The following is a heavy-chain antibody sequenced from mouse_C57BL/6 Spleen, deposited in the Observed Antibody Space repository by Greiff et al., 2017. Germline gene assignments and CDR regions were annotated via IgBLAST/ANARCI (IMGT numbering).Heavy chain of an antibody. Sequence: VQLKESGPELVKPGASVKISCKASGYSFTDYNMNWVKQSNGKSLEWIGVINPNYGTTSYNQKFKGKATLTVDQSSSTAYMQLNSLTSEDAAVYDCARTYYGSSFAYWGQGTLVTVSA. J-gene: IGHJ3*01. CDR3: ARTYYGSSFAY. CDR1: GYSFTDYN. V-gene: IGHV1-39*01. CDR2: INPNYGTT. D-gene: IGHD1-1*01.